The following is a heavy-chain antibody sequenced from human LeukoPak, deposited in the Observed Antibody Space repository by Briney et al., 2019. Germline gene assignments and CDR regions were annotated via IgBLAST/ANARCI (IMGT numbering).Heavy chain of an antibody. J-gene: IGHJ5*02. D-gene: IGHD6-19*01. CDR2: ISGSGGDT. CDR3: AKLPTTGWDAGGHLFHL. V-gene: IGHV3-23*01. CDR1: GFTFSNYA. Sequence: GGSLRPSCTASGFTFSNYAMTWVRQAPGKGLEWVSLISGSGGDTRYADSVRGRFSISRDNSKNTLYLQMNSLRAEDTAVFYCAKLPTTGWDAGGHLFHLWPQGTLVTVSS.